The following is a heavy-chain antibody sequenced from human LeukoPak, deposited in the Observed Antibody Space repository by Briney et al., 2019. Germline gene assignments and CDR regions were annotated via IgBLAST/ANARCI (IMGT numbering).Heavy chain of an antibody. Sequence: ASVKVSCKASGYTFTGYYMHWVRQAPGQGLEWMGWINPNSGGTNYAQKFQGRVTMTRDTSISTAYMELSRLRSDDTAVYYCARDLLDYGGTKEIDYWGQGTLVTVSS. D-gene: IGHD4-23*01. CDR1: GYTFTGYY. CDR2: INPNSGGT. V-gene: IGHV1-2*02. J-gene: IGHJ4*02. CDR3: ARDLLDYGGTKEIDY.